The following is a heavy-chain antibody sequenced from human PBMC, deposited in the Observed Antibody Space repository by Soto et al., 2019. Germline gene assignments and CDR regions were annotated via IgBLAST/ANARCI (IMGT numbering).Heavy chain of an antibody. J-gene: IGHJ4*02. Sequence: EVQLVESGGGLVQPGGSLRLSCAASGFTVSSNYMSWVRQAPGKGLEWVSVIYSGGTTYYADSVKGRFTISRDKSKNTLYRQMNSQRAEDKAVYYCARGGSYGGNSEGEIDYWGQGTLVTVSS. CDR1: GFTVSSNY. D-gene: IGHD4-17*01. V-gene: IGHV3-66*01. CDR2: IYSGGTT. CDR3: ARGGSYGGNSEGEIDY.